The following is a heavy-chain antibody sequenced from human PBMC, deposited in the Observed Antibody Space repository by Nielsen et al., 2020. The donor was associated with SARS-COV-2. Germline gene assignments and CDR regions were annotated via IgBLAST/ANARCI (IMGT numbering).Heavy chain of an antibody. CDR2: ISRSSTYI. D-gene: IGHD5-12*01. J-gene: IGHJ4*02. V-gene: IGHV3-21*01. CDR1: EFSVSTYS. CDR3: ARDAGYSGYGNFDY. Sequence: GESLKISCAASEFSVSTYSMNWVRQAPGKGLEWVSSISRSSTYINYADSVKGRFTISRDNAKNSPYLQMNSLRAEDTAVYYCARDAGYSGYGNFDYWGQGTLVTVSS.